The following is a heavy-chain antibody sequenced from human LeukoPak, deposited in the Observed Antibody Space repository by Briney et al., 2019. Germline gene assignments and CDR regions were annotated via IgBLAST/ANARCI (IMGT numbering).Heavy chain of an antibody. V-gene: IGHV4-34*01. J-gene: IGHJ1*01. CDR2: INHSGST. D-gene: IGHD2-21*02. Sequence: SETLSLTCAVYGGSFSGYYWSWIRQPPGKGLEWIGEINHSGSTNYNPSLKSRVTISVDTSKNQFSLKLSSVTAADTAVYYCARRVVTAIRYFQHWGQGTLVTVSS. CDR3: ARRVVTAIRYFQH. CDR1: GGSFSGYY.